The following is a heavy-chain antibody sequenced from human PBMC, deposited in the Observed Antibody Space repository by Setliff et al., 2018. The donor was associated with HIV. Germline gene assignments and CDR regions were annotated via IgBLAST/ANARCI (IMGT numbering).Heavy chain of an antibody. CDR3: VTSPGSFTSVDETEAGDY. J-gene: IGHJ4*02. CDR2: VKLSSGGT. D-gene: IGHD6-25*01. V-gene: IGHV1-2*02. Sequence: ASVKVSCKAPGNSFNGDFLNWVRQAPGQGLEWMGNVKLSSGGTKFAQKFLGRVTMTRDTSTNTAFMELRRLNSDDTATYFCVTSPGSFTSVDETEAGDYWGQGTLVTVSS. CDR1: GNSFNGDF.